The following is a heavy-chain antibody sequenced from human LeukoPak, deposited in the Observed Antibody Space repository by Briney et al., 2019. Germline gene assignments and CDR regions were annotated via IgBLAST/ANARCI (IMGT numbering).Heavy chain of an antibody. V-gene: IGHV4-34*01. J-gene: IGHJ5*02. D-gene: IGHD6-13*01. CDR2: INHSGST. Sequence: SETLSLTCAVYGGSFSGYYWSWIRQPPGKGLEWIGEINHSGSTNYNPSLKSRVTISVDMSKNQFSLKLSSVTAADTAVYYCARGVFKVAAAWFDPWGQGTLVTVSS. CDR3: ARGVFKVAAAWFDP. CDR1: GGSFSGYY.